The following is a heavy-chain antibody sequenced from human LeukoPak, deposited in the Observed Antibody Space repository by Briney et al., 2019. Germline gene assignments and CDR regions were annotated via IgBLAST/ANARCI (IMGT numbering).Heavy chain of an antibody. CDR2: INWNGAST. J-gene: IGHJ4*02. D-gene: IGHD1-14*01. CDR1: GXTFDNYG. Sequence: GGSLRLSCAASGXTFDNYGMSWVRQAPGKGLESVSGINWNGASTGYADSVKGRFTISRDNAKNSLYLQMNSLRAEDTALYYCARSSTPGDYWGQGTLVTVSS. CDR3: ARSSTPGDY. V-gene: IGHV3-20*04.